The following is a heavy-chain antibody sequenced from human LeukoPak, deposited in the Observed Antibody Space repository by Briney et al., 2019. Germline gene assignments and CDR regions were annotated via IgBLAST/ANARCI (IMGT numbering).Heavy chain of an antibody. V-gene: IGHV3-23*01. Sequence: GGSLRLSCAASGFTFSSYAMSWVRQAPGKGLEWVSGISGSGGSTYYADSVKGRFTISRDNSKNTLFLQRNSLRAEDTAVYYCAKDFEYSGYSSSNFDYWGQGTLVTVSS. D-gene: IGHD6-13*01. CDR2: ISGSGGST. CDR1: GFTFSSYA. J-gene: IGHJ4*02. CDR3: AKDFEYSGYSSSNFDY.